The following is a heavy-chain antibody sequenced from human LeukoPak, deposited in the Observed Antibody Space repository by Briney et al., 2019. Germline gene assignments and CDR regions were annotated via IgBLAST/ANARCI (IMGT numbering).Heavy chain of an antibody. CDR3: ARGRRCGLNDDWGGCFDS. V-gene: IGHV3-53*01. J-gene: IGHJ4*02. D-gene: IGHD3-9*01. Sequence: RGSLRDSCAASEVPVSTNHVTWVRLAPGKGLEWVSIIYKAGATFYPDSVKGRFSISRDNSKNIVYLQMNSLRAEDTAVYYCARGRRCGLNDDWGGCFDSWGQGTLVTVSS. CDR1: EVPVSTNH. CDR2: IYKAGAT.